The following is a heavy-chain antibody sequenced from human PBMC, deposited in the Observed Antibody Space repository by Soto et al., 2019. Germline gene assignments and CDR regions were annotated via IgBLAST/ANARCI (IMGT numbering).Heavy chain of an antibody. V-gene: IGHV3-66*01. Sequence: EVQLVESGGGLVQPGGSLRLSCAASGFTVSSNYMSWVRQAPGKGLEWVSVIYSGGSTYYADSVKGRFTISRDNTKTTMYPQMNSLRAEDTAVYYCAAGLLYDFWSDYYQDPFHWGQGTLVTVSS. CDR2: IYSGGST. CDR3: AAGLLYDFWSDYYQDPFH. CDR1: GFTVSSNY. J-gene: IGHJ4*02. D-gene: IGHD3-3*01.